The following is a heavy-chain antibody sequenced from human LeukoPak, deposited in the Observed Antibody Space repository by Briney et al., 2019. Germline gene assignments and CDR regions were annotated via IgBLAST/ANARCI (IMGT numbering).Heavy chain of an antibody. J-gene: IGHJ3*02. Sequence: GGSLRLSCAASGFTFSSYSMNWVRQAPGKGLECVSSISSSSSYIYYADSVKGRFTISRDNAKNSLYLQMNSLRAEDTAVYYCARAFRLGSDAFDIWGQGTMVTVSS. V-gene: IGHV3-21*01. D-gene: IGHD3-10*01. CDR2: ISSSSSYI. CDR1: GFTFSSYS. CDR3: ARAFRLGSDAFDI.